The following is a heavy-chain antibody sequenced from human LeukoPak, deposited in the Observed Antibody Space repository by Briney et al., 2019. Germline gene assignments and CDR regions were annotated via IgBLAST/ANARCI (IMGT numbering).Heavy chain of an antibody. J-gene: IGHJ4*02. Sequence: SDTLSLTCAVSGYSITSSSWWGWIRQPPGKGLEWIGYIYHSGTTYYNPSLQSRVTMSVDTSKNQFSLKLSSVTAVDTAVYYCARKENVYYYFDYWGQVTLVTVSS. CDR2: IYHSGTT. V-gene: IGHV4-28*01. CDR1: GYSITSSSW. D-gene: IGHD3-10*01. CDR3: ARKENVYYYFDY.